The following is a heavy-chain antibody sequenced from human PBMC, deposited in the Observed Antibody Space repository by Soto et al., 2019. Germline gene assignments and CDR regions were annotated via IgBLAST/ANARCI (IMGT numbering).Heavy chain of an antibody. CDR3: TRSGSEGSLRNWFDP. V-gene: IGHV4-39*01. D-gene: IGHD3-10*01. CDR2: ISHTGRT. CDR1: GASMYNTNYL. J-gene: IGHJ5*02. Sequence: PSETMSLTWSVSGASMYNTNYLWDCMRQTPGRGLEWIGRISHTGRTSYNPSLKSRVTISVDTSKGQFSLKVTSVTAADTALYFCTRSGSEGSLRNWFDPWGQGTLVTVSS.